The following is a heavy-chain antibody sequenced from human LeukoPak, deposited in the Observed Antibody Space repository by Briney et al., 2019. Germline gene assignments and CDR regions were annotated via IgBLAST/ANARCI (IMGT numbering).Heavy chain of an antibody. J-gene: IGHJ6*02. CDR3: ARGRRAPHDYGMDV. V-gene: IGHV4-34*01. CDR2: INPSGST. Sequence: SETLSLTCAVYGGSFSSYYWSWIRQPPGQGLEWMGEINPSGSTNYNPSLKSRVTISVDTSKIQFSLKLSSVTVADTAVYYCARGRRAPHDYGMDVWGQGTTVTVSS. CDR1: GGSFSSYY.